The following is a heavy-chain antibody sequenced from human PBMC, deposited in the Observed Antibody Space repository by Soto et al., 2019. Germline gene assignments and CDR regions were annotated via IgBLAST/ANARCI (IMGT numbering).Heavy chain of an antibody. CDR3: ATEKYGAGRVGVYY. V-gene: IGHV1-69*02. J-gene: IGHJ4*02. CDR2: IVPMLRIT. CDR1: GGTSTIYT. D-gene: IGHD1-26*01. Sequence: QVPLVQSGAEVKKPGSSVKVSCAASGGTSTIYTITWVRQAPGQGLVWMGRIVPMLRITNYARNFQGRVTITADNSAGTAYMELSSLRFDDTAVYYCATEKYGAGRVGVYYWGQGTQVTVSS.